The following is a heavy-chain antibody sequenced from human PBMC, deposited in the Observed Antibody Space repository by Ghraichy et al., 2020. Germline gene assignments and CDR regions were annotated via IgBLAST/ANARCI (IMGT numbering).Heavy chain of an antibody. D-gene: IGHD4-23*01. CDR3: ARLVYGGNPDFDY. J-gene: IGHJ4*02. CDR2: ISSSSSYI. CDR1: GFTFSSYS. Sequence: GESLNISCAASGFTFSSYSMNWVRQAPGKGLEWVSSISSSSSYIYYADSVKGRFTISRDNAKNSLYLQMNSLRAEDTAVYYCARLVYGGNPDFDYWGQGTLVTVSS. V-gene: IGHV3-21*01.